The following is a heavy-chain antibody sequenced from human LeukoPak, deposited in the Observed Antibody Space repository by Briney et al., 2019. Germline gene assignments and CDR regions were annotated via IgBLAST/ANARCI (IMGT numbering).Heavy chain of an antibody. D-gene: IGHD5-24*01. J-gene: IGHJ6*03. CDR3: TRDLEMYYYYYMDV. CDR1: GYTFGDYA. CDR2: IRSKAYGGTT. V-gene: IGHV3-49*04. Sequence: GGSLRLSCTASGYTFGDYAMSWVHQAPGKGLEWVGFIRSKAYGGTTEYAASVKGRFTISRDDSKSIAYLQMNSLKTEDTAVYYCTRDLEMYYYYYMDVWGKGTTVTVSS.